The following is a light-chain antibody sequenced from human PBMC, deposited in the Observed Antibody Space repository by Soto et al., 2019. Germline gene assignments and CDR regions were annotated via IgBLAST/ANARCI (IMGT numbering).Light chain of an antibody. CDR3: SSYAGSNDYV. CDR2: EVT. V-gene: IGLV2-8*01. Sequence: QSALTQPPSASGSPGQSATISCTGTNSDVGGYNYVSWYQQHPGKAPILMIYEVTKRPSGVPDRFSGSKSGNTASLTVSGLQAEDEADYYCSSYAGSNDYVFGTGTKLTVL. J-gene: IGLJ1*01. CDR1: NSDVGGYNY.